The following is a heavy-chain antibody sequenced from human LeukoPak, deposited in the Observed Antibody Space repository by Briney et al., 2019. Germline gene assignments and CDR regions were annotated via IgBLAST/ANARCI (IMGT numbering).Heavy chain of an antibody. Sequence: PGGSLRLSCVASGFTFSSYAMHWVRQAPGKGLEWVAVISNDGGNKNYADSVKGRFTISRDNSKNTLYLQMNSLRAEDTAVFYCARVTDLSGAPFDYWGQGTLVTVSS. J-gene: IGHJ4*02. CDR3: ARVTDLSGAPFDY. CDR2: ISNDGGNK. CDR1: GFTFSSYA. V-gene: IGHV3-30-3*01. D-gene: IGHD3-16*01.